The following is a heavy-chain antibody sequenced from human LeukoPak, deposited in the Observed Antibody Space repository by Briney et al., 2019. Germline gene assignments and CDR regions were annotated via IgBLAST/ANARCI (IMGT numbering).Heavy chain of an antibody. Sequence: PGGSLRLSCAASGFTFSSYGMHWVRQAPGKGLEWVAFIRYDGSNKYYADSVKGRFTISRDNSKNTLYLQMNSLRAEDTAVYYCAKDARGPIFGVVPIDYWGQGTLVTVSS. V-gene: IGHV3-30*02. CDR2: IRYDGSNK. CDR3: AKDARGPIFGVVPIDY. D-gene: IGHD3-3*01. J-gene: IGHJ4*02. CDR1: GFTFSSYG.